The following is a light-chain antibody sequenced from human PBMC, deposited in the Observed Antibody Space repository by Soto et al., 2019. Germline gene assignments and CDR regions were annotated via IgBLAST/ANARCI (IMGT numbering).Light chain of an antibody. V-gene: IGKV1-27*01. CDR1: QGISNY. J-gene: IGKJ4*01. CDR2: AAS. Sequence: DVQMTQAPSSLSASVGDRVTITCRASQGISNYLAWYQPKTGKVPKLLIYAASILQSGVPSRLSGSGSVTDFTLTIRSLKPEDVATYYCQKYNIAPRNFGGGTKVESK. CDR3: QKYNIAPRN.